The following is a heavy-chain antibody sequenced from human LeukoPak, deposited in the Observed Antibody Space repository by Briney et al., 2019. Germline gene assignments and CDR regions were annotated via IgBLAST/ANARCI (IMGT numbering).Heavy chain of an antibody. D-gene: IGHD2-21*02. V-gene: IGHV3-33*01. CDR1: GFTFSSYG. J-gene: IGHJ4*02. CDR3: ARFNCGGDCYGFDY. Sequence: GGSLRLSCAASGFTFSSYGMHWVRQAPGKGLERVAVIWYDGSKTYYADSVKGRFTISRDNSKNTLYLQMNSLRAGDTAVYYCARFNCGGDCYGFDYWGQGTLVTVSS. CDR2: IWYDGSKT.